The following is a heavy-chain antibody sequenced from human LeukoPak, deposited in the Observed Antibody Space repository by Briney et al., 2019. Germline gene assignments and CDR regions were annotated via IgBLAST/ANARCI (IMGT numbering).Heavy chain of an antibody. V-gene: IGHV1-69*13. CDR1: GGTFSSYA. J-gene: IGHJ6*02. CDR2: IIPIFGTA. CDR3: ARAGGPWIQTPKNYGMDV. Sequence: SVKVSCKASGGTFSSYAISWVRQAPGQGLEWMGGIIPIFGTANYAQKFQGRVTITADESTSTAYMELSSLRSEDTAVYYCARAGGPWIQTPKNYGMDVWGQGTTVTVPS. D-gene: IGHD5-18*01.